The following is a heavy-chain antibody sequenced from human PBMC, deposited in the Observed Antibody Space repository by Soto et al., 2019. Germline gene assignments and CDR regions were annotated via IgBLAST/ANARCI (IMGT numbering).Heavy chain of an antibody. D-gene: IGHD2-15*01. CDR3: ARGPSTLTRFDY. V-gene: IGHV3-30-3*01. CDR2: ISYDGSNK. CDR1: GFTFSSYA. J-gene: IGHJ4*02. Sequence: PGGSLRLSCAASGFTFSSYAMHWVRQAPGKGLEWVAVISYDGSNKYYADSVKGRFTISRDNSKNTLYLLMNSLRADDTAVYYCARGPSTLTRFDYWGQGTLVTVSS.